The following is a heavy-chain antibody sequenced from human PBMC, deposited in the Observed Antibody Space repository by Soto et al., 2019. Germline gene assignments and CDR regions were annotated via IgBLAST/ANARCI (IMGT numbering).Heavy chain of an antibody. CDR3: ARVSGIAASLRLGYMDV. CDR1: GFTFSSYW. D-gene: IGHD6-13*01. J-gene: IGHJ6*03. Sequence: GGSLRLSCAASGFTFSSYWMHWVRQAPGKGLVWVSRINSDGSSTSYADSVKGRFTISRDNAKNTLYLQMNSLRAEDTAVYYCARVSGIAASLRLGYMDVWGKGTTVNVSS. V-gene: IGHV3-74*01. CDR2: INSDGSST.